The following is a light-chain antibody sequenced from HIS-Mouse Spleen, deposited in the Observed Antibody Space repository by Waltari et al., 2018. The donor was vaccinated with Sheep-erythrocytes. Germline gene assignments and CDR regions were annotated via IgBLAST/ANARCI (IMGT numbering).Light chain of an antibody. CDR2: EGS. CDR3: CSYAGSSTPWV. J-gene: IGLJ3*02. V-gene: IGLV2-23*01. Sequence: QSALTQPASVSGSPGQSITISCTGTSSDVGSYNLVSWYQQHPDQAPKIMIYEGSNRPSGCSNLFSGSKSVNTASLTISGLQAEDEADYYCCSYAGSSTPWVFGGGTKLTVL. CDR1: SSDVGSYNL.